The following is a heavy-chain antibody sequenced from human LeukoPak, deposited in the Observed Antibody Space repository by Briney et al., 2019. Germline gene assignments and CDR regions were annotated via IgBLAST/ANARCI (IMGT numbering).Heavy chain of an antibody. J-gene: IGHJ4*02. CDR2: ISTSGGST. V-gene: IGHV3-23*01. CDR1: GFTFSIYA. Sequence: GGSLRLSCAASGFTFSIYAMNWVRQAPGKGLEWVSAISTSGGSTDYADSVKGRFTTSRDNSKNTLYLQMNSLRAEDTAIYYCVKSTGDWRWGQGTLVTVSS. D-gene: IGHD3-10*01. CDR3: VKSTGDWR.